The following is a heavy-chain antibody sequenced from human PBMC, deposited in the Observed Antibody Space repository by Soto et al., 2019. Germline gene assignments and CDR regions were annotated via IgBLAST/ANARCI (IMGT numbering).Heavy chain of an antibody. CDR3: ASPMAPYNWNYHFDY. CDR1: GGTFSSYA. V-gene: IGHV1-69*01. J-gene: IGHJ4*02. D-gene: IGHD1-7*01. Sequence: QVQLVQSGAEVKKPGSSVKVSCKASGGTFSSYAISWVRQAPGQGLVWMGGIIPIFGTAYYAQKFQGRVTITADESTSTAYMELSSLRSEDTAVYYCASPMAPYNWNYHFDYWGQGTLVTVSS. CDR2: IIPIFGTA.